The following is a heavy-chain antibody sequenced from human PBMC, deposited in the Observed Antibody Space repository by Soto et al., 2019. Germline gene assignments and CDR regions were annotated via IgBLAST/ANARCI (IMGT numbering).Heavy chain of an antibody. CDR3: ATIAVAGTFHPGY. J-gene: IGHJ4*02. V-gene: IGHV1-18*04. Sequence: ASVKVSCKASGYTFTSYGISWVRQAPGQGPEWMGWISAFNGNANYAQKLQGRVTITADKSTSTAYMELRSLRSEDTAVYYCATIAVAGTFHPGYWGQGTLDTVSS. D-gene: IGHD6-19*01. CDR2: ISAFNGNA. CDR1: GYTFTSYG.